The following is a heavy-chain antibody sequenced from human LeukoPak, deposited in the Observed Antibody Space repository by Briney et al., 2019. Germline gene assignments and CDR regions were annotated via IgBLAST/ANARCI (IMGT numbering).Heavy chain of an antibody. CDR1: CGSISSSSYY. CDR2: MYYSGST. V-gene: IGHV4-39*07. CDR3: ARAQGDYGGNSGYFDY. D-gene: IGHD4-23*01. Sequence: SETLSLTCTVSCGSISSSSYYWGWIRQPPGKGLEWIGSMYYSGSTYYNPSLKSRVTISVDTSKNQFSLKLSSVTAADTAVYYCARAQGDYGGNSGYFDYWGQGTLVTVSS. J-gene: IGHJ4*02.